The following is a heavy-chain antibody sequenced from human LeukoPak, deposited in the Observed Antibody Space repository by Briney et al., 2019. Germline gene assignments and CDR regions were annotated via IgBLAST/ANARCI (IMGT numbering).Heavy chain of an antibody. V-gene: IGHV1-69*04. Sequence: ASVKVSCKASGGTFSSYAISWVRQAPGQGLEWMGRIIPTLGIANYAQKFQGRVTITADKSTSTAYMELSSLRSEDTAVYYCARPYSGYEYYFDYWGQGTLVTVSS. CDR2: IIPTLGIA. CDR3: ARPYSGYEYYFDY. J-gene: IGHJ4*02. CDR1: GGTFSSYA. D-gene: IGHD5-12*01.